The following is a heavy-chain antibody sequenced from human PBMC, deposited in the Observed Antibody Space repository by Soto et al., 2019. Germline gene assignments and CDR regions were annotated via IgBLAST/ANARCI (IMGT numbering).Heavy chain of an antibody. CDR3: AKKTYDCWSGSSLWGGYFDY. CDR1: GFTFSSYA. J-gene: IGHJ4*02. Sequence: GGSLRLSCAASGFTFSSYAMSWVRQAPGKGLEWVSAISGSGGSTYYADSVKGRFTISRDNSKNTLYLQMNSLRAEDTAVYYCAKKTYDCWSGSSLWGGYFDYWGQGTLVTVSS. CDR2: ISGSGGST. D-gene: IGHD3-3*01. V-gene: IGHV3-23*01.